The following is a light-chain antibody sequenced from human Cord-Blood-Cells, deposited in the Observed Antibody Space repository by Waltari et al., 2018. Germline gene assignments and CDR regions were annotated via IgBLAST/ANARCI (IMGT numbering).Light chain of an antibody. J-gene: IGKJ4*01. CDR1: QSLLHSNGYNY. Sequence: DIVMTQSPLSLPVTPGEPASISCRSSQSLLHSNGYNYLDWYLQKPGQSPQPLIYLGSNRAAGGRDRLSGSGAGTEVTLKISRVGAEDVGVYYCMQALQTLTQLTFGGGTKVEIK. V-gene: IGKV2-28*01. CDR2: LGS. CDR3: MQALQTLTQLT.